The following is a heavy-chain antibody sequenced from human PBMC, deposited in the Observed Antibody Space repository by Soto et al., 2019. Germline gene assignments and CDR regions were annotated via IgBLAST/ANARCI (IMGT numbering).Heavy chain of an antibody. CDR3: ARCLREASTSPKSPVD. CDR2: IYYSGST. J-gene: IGHJ4*02. V-gene: IGHV4-31*03. Sequence: SETLSLTCTVSGGSSGSGGYYWGWIRQHPGKGLEWIGYIYYSGSTYYNPSLKSRVTISVDTSKNQFSLKLSSVTAADTAVYYCARCLREASTSPKSPVDWRQGPPVTVSS. CDR1: GGSSGSGGYY. D-gene: IGHD2-2*01.